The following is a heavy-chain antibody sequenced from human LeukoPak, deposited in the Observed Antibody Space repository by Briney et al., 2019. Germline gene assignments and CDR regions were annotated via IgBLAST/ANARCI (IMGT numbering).Heavy chain of an antibody. CDR1: GFTFSSYG. CDR2: IWYDGSNK. D-gene: IGHD4-23*01. J-gene: IGHJ4*02. CDR3: AKAGFTVAYFHY. V-gene: IGHV3-33*06. Sequence: GRSLRLSCAASGFTFSSYGMHWVRQAPGKGLEWVAVIWYDGSNKYYVDSVKGRFTISRDNSKNTLYLQMNSLRAEDTAVYYCAKAGFTVAYFHYWGQGTLFTVSS.